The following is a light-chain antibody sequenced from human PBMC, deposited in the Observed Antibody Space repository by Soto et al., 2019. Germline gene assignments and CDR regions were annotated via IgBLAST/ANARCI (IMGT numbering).Light chain of an antibody. J-gene: IGLJ2*01. Sequence: QSALTQPASVSGSPGQSITISCTGTSSDVGGYNYVSWYQQHPGKAPKLMIYEVSNRPSGVSNRFSGSKSGNTASLTIYGLQAEDEADYYCSSHTGNSVVFGGGTQVTVL. V-gene: IGLV2-14*01. CDR2: EVS. CDR3: SSHTGNSVV. CDR1: SSDVGGYNY.